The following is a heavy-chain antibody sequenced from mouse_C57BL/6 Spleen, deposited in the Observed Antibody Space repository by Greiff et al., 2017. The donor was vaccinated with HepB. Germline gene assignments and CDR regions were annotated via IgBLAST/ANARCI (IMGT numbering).Heavy chain of an antibody. CDR2: ISGGGGNT. D-gene: IGHD2-1*01. CDR1: GFTFSSYT. CDR3: ARQGGLYYGNLYAMDY. V-gene: IGHV5-9*01. Sequence: EVKLQESGGGLVKPGGSLKLSCAASGFTFSSYTMSWVRQTPEKGLEWVATISGGGGNTYYPDSVKGRFTISRDNAKNTLYLQMSSLRSEDTALYYCARQGGLYYGNLYAMDYWGQGTSVTVSS. J-gene: IGHJ4*01.